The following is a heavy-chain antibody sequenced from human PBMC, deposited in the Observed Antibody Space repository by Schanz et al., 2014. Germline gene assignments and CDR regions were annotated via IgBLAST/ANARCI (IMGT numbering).Heavy chain of an antibody. CDR2: ISDSGDTA. Sequence: EVQLLESGGGLVQPGGSLRLSCAASGFTFSSHWMHWVRQDPGKGLEWVSLISDSGDTAYYADSVKGRFTISRDNFKGALYLQMSSLRAEDTAVYYCAASSGWHPSTDYWGQGTLVTVSS. CDR3: AASSGWHPSTDY. J-gene: IGHJ4*02. V-gene: IGHV3-23*01. CDR1: GFTFSSHW. D-gene: IGHD6-19*01.